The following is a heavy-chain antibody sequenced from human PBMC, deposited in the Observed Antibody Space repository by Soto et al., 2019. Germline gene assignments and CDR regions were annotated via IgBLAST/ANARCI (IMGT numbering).Heavy chain of an antibody. CDR1: GGSFSGYY. Sequence: QVQLQQSGAGLLKPSETLSLTCAVYGGSFSGYYWSWIRQPPGKGLGWIGEINHSGSTNYNPSLKSAVTISVDTSKIRFSLKLSRVTAADTAVYYCPSLSAPLSSSSSSNPCDYWGQGTLVTVSS. D-gene: IGHD6-6*01. CDR3: PSLSAPLSSSSSSNPCDY. CDR2: INHSGST. J-gene: IGHJ4*02. V-gene: IGHV4-34*01.